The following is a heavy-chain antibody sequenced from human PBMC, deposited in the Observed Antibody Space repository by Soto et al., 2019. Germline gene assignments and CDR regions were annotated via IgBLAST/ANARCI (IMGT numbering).Heavy chain of an antibody. D-gene: IGHD2-15*01. CDR3: ARGSRYCSGGSCSHFFPVYYGMDV. Sequence: SVKVSCKASGGTFSSYAISWVRQAPGQGLEWMGGIIPIFGTANYAQKFQGRVTITADESTSTAYMELSSLRSEDTAVYYCARGSRYCSGGSCSHFFPVYYGMDVWGQGTTVTVSS. J-gene: IGHJ6*02. CDR2: IIPIFGTA. CDR1: GGTFSSYA. V-gene: IGHV1-69*13.